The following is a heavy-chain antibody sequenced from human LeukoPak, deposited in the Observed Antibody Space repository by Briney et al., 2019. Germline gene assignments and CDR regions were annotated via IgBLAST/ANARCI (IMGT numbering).Heavy chain of an antibody. CDR2: INPNSGGT. CDR3: ARGCYITEGCWFDP. V-gene: IGHV1-2*02. CDR1: GCTFTGYY. D-gene: IGHD2-2*02. Sequence: EASVKVSCKASGCTFTGYYMHWVRQAPGQGLEWMGWINPNSGGTNYAQKFQGRVTMTRDTSISTAYMELSRLRSDDTAVYYCARGCYITEGCWFDPWGQGTLVTVSS. J-gene: IGHJ5*02.